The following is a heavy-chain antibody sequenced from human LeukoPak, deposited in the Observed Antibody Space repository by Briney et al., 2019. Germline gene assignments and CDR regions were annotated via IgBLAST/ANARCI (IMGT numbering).Heavy chain of an antibody. J-gene: IGHJ4*02. Sequence: PGRSLRLSCAASGFTFSSYAMHWVRQAPGKGLEWVAVISYDGSNKYYADSVKGRFTISRDNSKNTLYLQMNSLRAEDTAVYCCARDSGSYFDYWGQGTLVTVSS. CDR3: ARDSGSYFDY. CDR2: ISYDGSNK. CDR1: GFTFSSYA. V-gene: IGHV3-30-3*01. D-gene: IGHD1-26*01.